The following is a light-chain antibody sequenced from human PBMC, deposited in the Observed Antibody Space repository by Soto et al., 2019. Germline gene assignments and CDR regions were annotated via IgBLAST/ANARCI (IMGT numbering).Light chain of an antibody. J-gene: IGKJ1*01. CDR3: QQYNNWLAWT. Sequence: EIVMTQSPATLSVSPGERATLSCRASQSVNSNLAWFQQRPGQAPRLLIYGASTRATGIPGRFSGSGSGTEFTLTISILQSEDIAVYYCQQYNNWLAWTFGQGTKVEIK. V-gene: IGKV3-15*01. CDR1: QSVNSN. CDR2: GAS.